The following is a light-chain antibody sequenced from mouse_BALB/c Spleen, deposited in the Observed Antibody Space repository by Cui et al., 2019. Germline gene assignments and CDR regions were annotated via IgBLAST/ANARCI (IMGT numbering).Light chain of an antibody. CDR2: YAS. Sequence: DILLTQSPAILSVSRGERVSFSCRASQSIGTSIHWYQQRTNGSPRLLIKYASESISGIPSRFSGSGSGTDFSLSINSVESEDIADYYCQQSNSWPFTFGSGTKLEIK. CDR3: QQSNSWPFT. CDR1: QSIGTS. J-gene: IGKJ4*01. V-gene: IGKV5-48*01.